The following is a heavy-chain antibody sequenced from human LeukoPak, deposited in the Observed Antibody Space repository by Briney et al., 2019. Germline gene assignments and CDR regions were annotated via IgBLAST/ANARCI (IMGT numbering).Heavy chain of an antibody. Sequence: GGSLRLSCAASGFTFSTYWIHWVRQAPGEGLGWVSIVSGDGSVTRYADSVKGRFTISRDNAKNTLYLQMNSLRDEDTAVSYCARDTAMSADLWGQGSLVTVSS. V-gene: IGHV3-74*01. CDR2: VSGDGSVT. J-gene: IGHJ5*02. D-gene: IGHD4-17*01. CDR3: ARDTAMSADL. CDR1: GFTFSTYW.